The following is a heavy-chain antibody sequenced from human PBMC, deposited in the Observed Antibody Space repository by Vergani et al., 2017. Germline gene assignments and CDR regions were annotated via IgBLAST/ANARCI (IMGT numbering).Heavy chain of an antibody. J-gene: IGHJ4*02. CDR2: MNPNSGTT. Sequence: QVQLVQSGAEVKKPGASVKVSCRASGYSFSSYDISWVRQATGQGLEWMGWMNPNSGTTGYAQKFQGRVTMTRNTSINTAYMELSRLSFEDAAVYYCTRDRLDDSYAYFDYWGQGTLVTVSP. CDR3: TRDRLDDSYAYFDY. D-gene: IGHD3-16*01. V-gene: IGHV1-8*01. CDR1: GYSFSSYD.